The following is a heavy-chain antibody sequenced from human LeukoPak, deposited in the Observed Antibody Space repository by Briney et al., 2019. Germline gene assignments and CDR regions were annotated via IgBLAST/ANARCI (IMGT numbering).Heavy chain of an antibody. CDR1: GGSFGGYY. V-gene: IGHV4-34*01. J-gene: IGHJ4*02. D-gene: IGHD3-3*01. CDR3: ARGPGNDFWSGYYGY. CDR2: INHSGST. Sequence: SETLSLTCAVYGGSFGGYYWSWIRQPPGKGLEWIGEINHSGSTNYNPSLKSRVTISVDTSKNQFSLKLSSVTAADTAVYYCARGPGNDFWSGYYGYWGQGTLVTVSS.